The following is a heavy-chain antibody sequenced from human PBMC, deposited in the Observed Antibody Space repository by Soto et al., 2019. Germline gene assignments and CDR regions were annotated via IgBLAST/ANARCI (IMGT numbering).Heavy chain of an antibody. J-gene: IGHJ4*02. V-gene: IGHV1-18*01. D-gene: IGHD4-4*01. Sequence: QPQLVQSGPEVKKPGASVKVSCKASHYTFTRYGVSWVSQAPGQGLEWMGWISSQNGNTVYAQNVQGRVTLTTDTYTSTAFMERRNLQSDDTDLYYCAKDRHDYTWDRVDYWGQCTLVTVSA. CDR3: AKDRHDYTWDRVDY. CDR1: HYTFTRYG. CDR2: ISSQNGNT.